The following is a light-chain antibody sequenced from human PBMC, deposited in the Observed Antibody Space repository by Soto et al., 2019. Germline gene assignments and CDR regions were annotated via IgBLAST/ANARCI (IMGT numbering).Light chain of an antibody. CDR1: QSVNSN. CDR3: QHRSNWLA. V-gene: IGKV3-11*01. CDR2: DAS. Sequence: ELVITQSPPPPPRSPGEKAPLSCRASQSVNSNDLAWYQQKPGQAPRLLSYDASNRATGIPARFSGSGSGTDFTLTINSLEPEDFAVYYCQHRSNWLAFGGGTKV. J-gene: IGKJ4*01.